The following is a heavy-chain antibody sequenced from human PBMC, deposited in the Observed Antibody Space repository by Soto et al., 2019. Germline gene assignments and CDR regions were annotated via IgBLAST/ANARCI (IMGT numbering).Heavy chain of an antibody. Sequence: GGSLRLSCAASGFTFSSYWMHWGRQTAGKGLVWVSQINSDGSTTRYADSVKGRFTISRDNAKNTVYLQMNSLRADDTAVYYCATLNSFGSDYWGQGTLVTVSS. CDR2: INSDGSTT. CDR3: ATLNSFGSDY. J-gene: IGHJ4*02. D-gene: IGHD5-18*01. V-gene: IGHV3-74*01. CDR1: GFTFSSYW.